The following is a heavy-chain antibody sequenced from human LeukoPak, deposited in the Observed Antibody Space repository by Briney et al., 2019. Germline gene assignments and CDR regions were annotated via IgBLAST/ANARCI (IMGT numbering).Heavy chain of an antibody. CDR3: ARERVWRYCGGDSCGWFDP. Sequence: SETLSLTCAVYGGSFSGYYWSWIRQPPGKGLEWIGEINHSGGTNYNPSLKSRVTMSVDTSKNQFSLKLSSVTAADTAVYYCARERVWRYCGGDSCGWFDPWGQGTLVTVSS. CDR2: INHSGGT. J-gene: IGHJ5*02. V-gene: IGHV4-34*01. CDR1: GGSFSGYY. D-gene: IGHD2-21*02.